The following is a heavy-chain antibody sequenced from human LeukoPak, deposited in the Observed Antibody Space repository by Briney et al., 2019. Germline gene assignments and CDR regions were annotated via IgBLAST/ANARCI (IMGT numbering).Heavy chain of an antibody. D-gene: IGHD1-26*01. CDR3: AKDRNSGSYRYFDY. CDR2: IRYDGSNK. Sequence: PGGSLRLSCAASGFTFSSYGMHWVRQAPGKGLEWVAFIRYDGSNKYYADSVKGRFTISRDNSKNTLYLQMNSLRAEDTAVYYCAKDRNSGSYRYFDYWGQGTLVTVSS. J-gene: IGHJ4*02. CDR1: GFTFSSYG. V-gene: IGHV3-30*02.